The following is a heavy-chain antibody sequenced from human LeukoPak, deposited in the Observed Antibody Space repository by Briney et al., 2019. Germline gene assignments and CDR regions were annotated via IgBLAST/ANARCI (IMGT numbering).Heavy chain of an antibody. J-gene: IGHJ3*02. CDR3: ARDQALDFDWLNAFDI. CDR2: IYTSGST. CDR1: GGSISSYY. Sequence: SETLSLTCTVSGGSISSYYWSWIRQPAGKGLEWIGRIYTSGSTNYNPSLKSRVTMSVDTSKNQFSLRLSSVTAADTAVYYCARDQALDFDWLNAFDIWGQGTMVTVSS. V-gene: IGHV4-4*07. D-gene: IGHD3-9*01.